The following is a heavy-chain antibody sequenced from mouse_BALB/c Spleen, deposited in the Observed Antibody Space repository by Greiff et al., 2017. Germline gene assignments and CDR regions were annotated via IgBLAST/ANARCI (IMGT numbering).Heavy chain of an antibody. V-gene: IGHV1S81*02. CDR1: GYTFTSYW. D-gene: IGHD2-4*01. Sequence: VQLQQSGAELVKPGASVKLSCKASGYTFTSYWMHWVKQRPGQGLEWIGEINPSNGRTNYNEKFKSKATLTVDKSSSTAYMQLSSLTSEDSAVYYCARVDYAWFAYWGQGTLVTVSA. CDR3: ARVDYAWFAY. J-gene: IGHJ3*01. CDR2: INPSNGRT.